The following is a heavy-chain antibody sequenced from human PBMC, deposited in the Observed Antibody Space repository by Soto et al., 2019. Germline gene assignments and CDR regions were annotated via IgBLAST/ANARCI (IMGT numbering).Heavy chain of an antibody. CDR2: ITGSGDST. CDR1: RLTFSSHA. D-gene: IGHD6-19*01. CDR3: AKDLQFSGWLSAQTFDY. J-gene: IGHJ4*02. Sequence: GWSIRICRAVSRLTFSSHAMSWVRQETGKGLECVSSITGSGDSTYYADSVKGRFTISRDKSKSTLYLQMNSLRAEDTAVYYCAKDLQFSGWLSAQTFDYWGQGTQVTVSS. V-gene: IGHV3-23*01.